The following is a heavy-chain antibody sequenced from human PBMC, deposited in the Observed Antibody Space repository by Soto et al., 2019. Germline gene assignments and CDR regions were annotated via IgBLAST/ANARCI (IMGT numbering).Heavy chain of an antibody. J-gene: IGHJ6*03. V-gene: IGHV6-1*01. CDR2: TYYRTRWYY. D-gene: IGHD1-7*01. CDR3: AGTTSHYWYYMDV. CDR1: GDSVSSNSAA. Sequence: QTLSLTCVISGDSVSSNSAAWNWIRQSPSRGLEWLGRTYYRTRWYYDYAVSVRSRITVNPDTSKNQFSLQLTSVTPEDTAVYYCAGTTSHYWYYMDVWGKGTTLTVSS.